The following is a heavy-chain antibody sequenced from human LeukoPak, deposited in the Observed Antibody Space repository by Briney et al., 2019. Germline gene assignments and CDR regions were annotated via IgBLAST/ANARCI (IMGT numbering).Heavy chain of an antibody. CDR1: GGSISSGGYY. CDR3: ARGAKRYSSSWYVFDP. CDR2: IYYSGST. J-gene: IGHJ5*02. Sequence: TLSLTCTVSGGSISSGGYYWSWIRQHPGKGLEWIGYIYYSGSTYYNPSLKSRVTISVYTSKNQFSLKLSSVTAADTAVYYCARGAKRYSSSWYVFDPWGQGTLVTVSS. V-gene: IGHV4-31*03. D-gene: IGHD6-13*01.